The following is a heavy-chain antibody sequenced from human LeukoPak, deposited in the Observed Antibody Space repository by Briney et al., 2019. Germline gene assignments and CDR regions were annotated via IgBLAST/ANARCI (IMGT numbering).Heavy chain of an antibody. V-gene: IGHV5-51*01. D-gene: IGHD5-18*01. CDR3: ARLIGYTHYY. J-gene: IGHJ4*02. CDR1: GYRFTSYW. Sequence: GESLKISCEGSGYRFTSYWIAWVRQMPGKGLEWMGIIYPGGSDTRYNPSFQGQVTISADKSISTAYLQWSSLKASDTAMYYCARLIGYTHYYWGQGTLVTVSS. CDR2: IYPGGSDT.